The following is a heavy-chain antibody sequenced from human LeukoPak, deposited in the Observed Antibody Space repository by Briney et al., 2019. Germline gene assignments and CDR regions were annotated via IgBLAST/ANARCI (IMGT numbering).Heavy chain of an antibody. Sequence: SETLSLTCAVYGGSFSGYYWSWIRQPPGKGLEWLGEINHSGSTNYNPSLKSRVTISVDTSKNQFSPKLSSVTAADTAVYYCARDIHYYGSGSYGYYSDYWGQGTLVTVSS. J-gene: IGHJ4*02. CDR1: GGSFSGYY. V-gene: IGHV4-34*01. CDR2: INHSGST. CDR3: ARDIHYYGSGSYGYYSDY. D-gene: IGHD3-10*01.